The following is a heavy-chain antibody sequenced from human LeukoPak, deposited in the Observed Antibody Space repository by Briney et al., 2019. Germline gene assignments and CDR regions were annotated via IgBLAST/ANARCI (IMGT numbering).Heavy chain of an antibody. D-gene: IGHD1-26*01. Sequence: GGSLRLSCAASGFTFSGSAMHWVRQASGKGLEWVGRIRSKANSYATAYAASVKGRFTISRDDSKNTAYLQMNSLRAEDTAVYYCAKDRGSYFDYWGQGTLVTVSS. J-gene: IGHJ4*02. CDR2: IRSKANSYAT. CDR1: GFTFSGSA. CDR3: AKDRGSYFDY. V-gene: IGHV3-73*01.